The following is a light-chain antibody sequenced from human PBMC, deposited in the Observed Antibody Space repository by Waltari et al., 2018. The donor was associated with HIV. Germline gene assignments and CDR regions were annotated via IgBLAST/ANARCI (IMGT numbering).Light chain of an antibody. Sequence: EVVLTQSPATLSFSPGESATLSCRASQSINNYLAWYQHKPGQAPRLLILDASHRATGIPGRFSGSGSGTDFTLSIANLEPEDFAVYYCQQRGDWPETFGQGAKLEIK. CDR3: QQRGDWPET. V-gene: IGKV3-11*01. J-gene: IGKJ2*01. CDR2: DAS. CDR1: QSINNY.